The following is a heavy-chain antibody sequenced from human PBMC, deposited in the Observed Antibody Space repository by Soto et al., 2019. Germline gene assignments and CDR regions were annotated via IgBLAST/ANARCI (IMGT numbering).Heavy chain of an antibody. CDR1: GFTFSSYG. CDR2: IWYDGSNK. V-gene: IGHV3-33*01. J-gene: IGHJ6*02. D-gene: IGHD2-15*01. CDR3: ARDQGPPSRTGTPSLYGMDV. Sequence: GGSLRLSCAASGFTFSSYGMHWVRQAPGKGLEWVAVIWYDGSNKYYADSVKGRFTISRDNSKNTLYLQMNSLRAEDTAVYYCARDQGPPSRTGTPSLYGMDVWGQGTTVTVSS.